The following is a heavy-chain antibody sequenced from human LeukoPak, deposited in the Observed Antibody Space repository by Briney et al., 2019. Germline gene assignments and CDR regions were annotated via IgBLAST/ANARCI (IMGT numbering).Heavy chain of an antibody. CDR3: VVVVVPAAVWHFDF. D-gene: IGHD2-2*01. CDR1: GFTFSDHG. Sequence: PGTSLRLSCAASGFTFSDHGLHWVRQAPGKGLEWVAIVWPDGNKKLYADSVKGRFTIPKDNPRNTVYLQMNSLRVDDTAVYYCVVVVVPAAVWHFDFWGSGTLVTVSS. V-gene: IGHV3-33*01. CDR2: VWPDGNKK. J-gene: IGHJ2*01.